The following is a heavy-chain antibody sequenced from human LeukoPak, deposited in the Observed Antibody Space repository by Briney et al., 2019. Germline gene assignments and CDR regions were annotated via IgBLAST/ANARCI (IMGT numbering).Heavy chain of an antibody. V-gene: IGHV3-21*01. Sequence: GGSLRFSCAASGFTFSSYSMNWVRQAPGKGLEWVSSISSSSSYIYYADSVKGRFTISRDNAKNSLYLQMNSLRAEDTAVYYCARRCYSDDAFDIWGQGTMVTVSS. CDR1: GFTFSSYS. D-gene: IGHD5-18*01. CDR2: ISSSSSYI. CDR3: ARRCYSDDAFDI. J-gene: IGHJ3*02.